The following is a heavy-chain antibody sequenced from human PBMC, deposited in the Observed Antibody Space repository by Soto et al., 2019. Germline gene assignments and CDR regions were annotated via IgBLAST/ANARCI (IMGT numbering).Heavy chain of an antibody. J-gene: IGHJ3*02. CDR1: GFTFSSYA. Sequence: GGSLRLSCAASGFTFSSYAMSWVRQAPGKGLEWVSAISGSGGSTYYVDSVKGRFTISRDNSKNTLYLQMNSLRAEDTAVYYCAKGPGAANAFDIWGQGTMVTVSS. CDR3: AKGPGAANAFDI. CDR2: ISGSGGST. D-gene: IGHD5-18*01. V-gene: IGHV3-23*01.